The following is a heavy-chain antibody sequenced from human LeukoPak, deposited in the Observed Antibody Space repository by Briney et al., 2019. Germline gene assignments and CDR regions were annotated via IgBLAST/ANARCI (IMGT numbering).Heavy chain of an antibody. CDR2: ISHSGSS. CDR1: GGSISGSSHY. CDR3: ARDGYYYDGSFEY. J-gene: IGHJ4*02. V-gene: IGHV4-39*07. D-gene: IGHD3-22*01. Sequence: SETLSLTCTVSGGSISGSSHYWAWVRQPPGKGLEWIGSISHSGSSYSKPSLKSRVIISVDTSNNQFSLKLTSVTAADTATYYCARDGYYYDGSFEYWGQGIRVAVSS.